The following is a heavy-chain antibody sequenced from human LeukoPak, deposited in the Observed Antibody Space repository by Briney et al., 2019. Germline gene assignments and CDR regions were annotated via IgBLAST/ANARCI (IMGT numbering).Heavy chain of an antibody. D-gene: IGHD4-17*01. J-gene: IGHJ4*02. V-gene: IGHV3-7*03. CDR2: IKQDGSEK. CDR1: GFTFSNYW. CDR3: VRDRYNYGDYPFDY. Sequence: GGSLRLSCAGSGFTFSNYWMSWVRQAPGKGLEWVANIKQDGSEKYYVDSVKGRFTISRDNAKKSLYLQMNSLRAEDTAVYYCVRDRYNYGDYPFDYWGQGALVTVSS.